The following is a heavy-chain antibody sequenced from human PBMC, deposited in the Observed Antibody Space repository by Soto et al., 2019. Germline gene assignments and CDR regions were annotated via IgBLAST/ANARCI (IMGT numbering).Heavy chain of an antibody. CDR1: GGSISSSSYY. D-gene: IGHD3-22*01. CDR3: GGLYYYDSSGSRAFQH. J-gene: IGHJ1*01. CDR2: IYYSGST. V-gene: IGHV4-39*01. Sequence: SETLSLTCTVSGGSISSSSYYWGWIRQPPGKGLEWIGSIYYSGSTYYNPSLKSRVTISVDTSKNQFSLKLSSVTAADTAVYYGGGLYYYDSSGSRAFQHWGQGTLVTVSS.